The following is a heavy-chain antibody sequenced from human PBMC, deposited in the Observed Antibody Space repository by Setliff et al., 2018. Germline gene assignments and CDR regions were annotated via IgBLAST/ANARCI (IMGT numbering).Heavy chain of an antibody. CDR1: GGSISSGGYY. CDR3: ARVPRFTDTRNAFDI. CDR2: IYYSGST. J-gene: IGHJ3*02. V-gene: IGHV4-31*03. D-gene: IGHD5-18*01. Sequence: LSETLSLTCTVSGGSISSGGYYWSWIRQHPGKGLEWIGYIYYSGSTYYNPSLKSRVTISVDTSKNHFSLKLSSVTAADTAVYYCARVPRFTDTRNAFDIWGQGTMVTVSS.